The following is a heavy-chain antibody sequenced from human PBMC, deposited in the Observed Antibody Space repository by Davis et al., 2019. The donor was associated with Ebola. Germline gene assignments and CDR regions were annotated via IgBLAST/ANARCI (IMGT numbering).Heavy chain of an antibody. Sequence: GESLKISCAASGFTFSSYAMSWVRQAPGKGLEWVSAISGSGGSTYYADSVKGRFTISRDNSKNTLYLQMNSLRAEDTAVYYCAKSGYYYDRWGQGTLVTVSS. V-gene: IGHV3-23*01. CDR3: AKSGYYYDR. J-gene: IGHJ4*02. D-gene: IGHD3-22*01. CDR1: GFTFSSYA. CDR2: ISGSGGST.